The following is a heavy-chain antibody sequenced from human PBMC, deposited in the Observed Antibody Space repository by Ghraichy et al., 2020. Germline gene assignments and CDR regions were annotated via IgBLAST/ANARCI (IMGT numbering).Heavy chain of an antibody. CDR2: IDPSGGPT. CDR3: SRLYSSSWSHYFDS. CDR1: GYPFTTSY. D-gene: IGHD6-13*01. V-gene: IGHV1-46*01. Sequence: ASVKVSCKASGYPFTTSYILWERQTPGQRLELMGIIDPSGGPTNYAQKFQGRVTMTRDTSTGTVYMELSSLRSDDTAVYYCSRLYSSSWSHYFDSWGQVTLVTVSS. J-gene: IGHJ4*02.